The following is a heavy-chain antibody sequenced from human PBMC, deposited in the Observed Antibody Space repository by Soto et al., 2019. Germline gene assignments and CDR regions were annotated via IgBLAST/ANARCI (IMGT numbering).Heavy chain of an antibody. D-gene: IGHD6-19*01. V-gene: IGHV4-59*01. CDR1: GGSISSYY. CDR3: ARALSSGRGTYALDY. Sequence: SETLSLTCTVSGGSISSYYWSWIRQPPGKGLEWIGYIYYSGSTNYNPSLKSRVTISVDTSKNQFSLKLSSVTAADTAVYYCARALSSGRGTYALDYWGQGTLVTVSS. J-gene: IGHJ4*02. CDR2: IYYSGST.